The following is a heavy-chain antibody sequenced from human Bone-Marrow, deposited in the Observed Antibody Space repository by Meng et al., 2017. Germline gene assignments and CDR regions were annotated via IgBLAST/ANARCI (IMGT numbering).Heavy chain of an antibody. CDR2: INAGNGNT. J-gene: IGHJ4*02. Sequence: ASVKVSCKASGYTFTSYAMHWVRQAPGQRLEWMGWINAGNGNTKYSQKFQGRVTITRDTSASTAYMELSSLRSEDTAVYYCARIGWGSYTPFDYWGQGILVTVSS. CDR1: GYTFTSYA. V-gene: IGHV1-3*01. D-gene: IGHD3-10*01. CDR3: ARIGWGSYTPFDY.